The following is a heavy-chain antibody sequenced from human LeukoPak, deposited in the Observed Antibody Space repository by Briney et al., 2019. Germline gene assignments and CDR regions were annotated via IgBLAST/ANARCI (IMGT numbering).Heavy chain of an antibody. J-gene: IGHJ6*03. CDR1: GFTFSSYS. V-gene: IGHV3-21*01. CDR2: ISSSSSYI. Sequence: GGSLRLSCAASGFTFSSYSMNWVRQAPGKGLEWVSSISSSSSYIYYADSVKGRFTISRDNAKNSLYLQMNSLRAEDTAVYYCARDASTYYYGSGSYTYMDVWGKGTTVTVSS. CDR3: ARDASTYYYGSGSYTYMDV. D-gene: IGHD3-10*01.